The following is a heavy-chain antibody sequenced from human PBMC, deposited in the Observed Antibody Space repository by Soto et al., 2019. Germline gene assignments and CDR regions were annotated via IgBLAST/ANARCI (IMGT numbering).Heavy chain of an antibody. CDR1: GYNFTAFW. J-gene: IGHJ4*02. V-gene: IGHV5-51*01. Sequence: PGESLKISCKVSGYNFTAFWLGWVRQMPGKGLEWMANIHPLDSETNYGPSFQGQVTISADKSITTAFLHCSNLKASDTGIYFCAKLGFPVALYFDSWGQGSLVTVSS. CDR2: IHPLDSET. CDR3: AKLGFPVALYFDS. D-gene: IGHD5-12*01.